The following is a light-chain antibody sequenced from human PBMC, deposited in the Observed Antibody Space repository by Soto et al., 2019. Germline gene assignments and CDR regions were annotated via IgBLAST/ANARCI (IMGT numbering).Light chain of an antibody. CDR2: EVS. CDR3: ISYTSSSTHVV. Sequence: QAVVTQPASVSGSPGQSITISCTGTSSDVGGYTYVSWYQHHPGKAPKLMIYEVSNRPSGVSNRFSGSKSGNTASLTISGLQAEDEAHYYCISYTSSSTHVVFGGGTKLTVL. V-gene: IGLV2-14*01. J-gene: IGLJ2*01. CDR1: SSDVGGYTY.